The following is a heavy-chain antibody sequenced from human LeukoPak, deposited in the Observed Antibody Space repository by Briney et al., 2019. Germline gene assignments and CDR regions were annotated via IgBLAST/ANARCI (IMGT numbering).Heavy chain of an antibody. V-gene: IGHV3-23*01. J-gene: IGHJ4*02. CDR3: AKGGSGSYYSPLNY. D-gene: IGHD3-10*01. Sequence: GGSLRLSCAASGFTFSSYAMSWVRQAPGKGLEWVSAISGSGGSTYYADPVKGRFTISRDNSKNTLYLQMNSLRAEDTAVYYCAKGGSGSYYSPLNYWGQGTLVTVSS. CDR2: ISGSGGST. CDR1: GFTFSSYA.